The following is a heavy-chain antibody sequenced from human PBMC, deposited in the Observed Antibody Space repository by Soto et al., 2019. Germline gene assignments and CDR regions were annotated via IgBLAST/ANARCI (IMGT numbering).Heavy chain of an antibody. Sequence: GASVKVSCKASGYSFTCYYIHWVRQAPGQGLEWMGWINPNSGGTKYTQKFQGWVTMTTDTSISTAYMELSSVTAADTAVYYCARAGDGYSGYDYPYYFDYWGQGTLVTVSS. J-gene: IGHJ4*02. CDR2: INPNSGGT. V-gene: IGHV1-2*04. CDR1: GYSFTCYY. D-gene: IGHD5-12*01. CDR3: ARAGDGYSGYDYPYYFDY.